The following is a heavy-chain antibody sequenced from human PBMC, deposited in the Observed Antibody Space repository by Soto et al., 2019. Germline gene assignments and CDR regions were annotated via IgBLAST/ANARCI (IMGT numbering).Heavy chain of an antibody. CDR1: GNTVPNYA. D-gene: IGHD2-8*01. CDR2: IIPIFGTA. V-gene: IGHV1-69*13. Sequence: SVKVSCKASGNTVPNYAIHWVRQAPGQGLEWMGGIIPIFGTANYAQKFQGRVTITADESTSTAYMELSSLRSEDTAVYYCARPNCTNGVCYTPWFDPWGQGTLVTVSS. CDR3: ARPNCTNGVCYTPWFDP. J-gene: IGHJ5*02.